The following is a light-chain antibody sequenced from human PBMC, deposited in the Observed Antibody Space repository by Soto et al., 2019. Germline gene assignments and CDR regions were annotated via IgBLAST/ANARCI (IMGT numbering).Light chain of an antibody. CDR2: DVT. V-gene: IGLV2-11*01. CDR1: SSDVGGYNY. J-gene: IGLJ1*01. Sequence: SVLTQPRSVSGSPGQSVTISCTGTSSDVGGYNYVSWYQQHPGKAPKVMIYDVTKRPSGVPGRFSGSKSGNTASLTISGLQSEDEADYYCCSFAGNGIYVFGTGTKLTVL. CDR3: CSFAGNGIYV.